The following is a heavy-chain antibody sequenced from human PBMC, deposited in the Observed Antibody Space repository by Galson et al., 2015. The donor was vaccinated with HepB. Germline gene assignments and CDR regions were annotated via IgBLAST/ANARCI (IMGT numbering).Heavy chain of an antibody. CDR2: MSASAVST. D-gene: IGHD4-17*01. V-gene: IGHV3-23*01. J-gene: IGHJ3*02. CDR1: GFTFSNYA. CDR3: AKGRSYGAHDAFDI. Sequence: SLRLSCAASGFTFSNYAMSWVRQAPGKGLEWVSAMSASAVSTYYANSVKGRFTISRDNSKNMPYLQMNSLRAEDTAVYFCAKGRSYGAHDAFDIWGQGTMVTVSS.